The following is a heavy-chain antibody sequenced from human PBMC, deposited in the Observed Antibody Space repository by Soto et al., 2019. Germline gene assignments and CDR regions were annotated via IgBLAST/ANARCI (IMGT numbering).Heavy chain of an antibody. D-gene: IGHD2-2*01. CDR1: GGTFSSYT. J-gene: IGHJ5*02. Sequence: QVQLVQSGAEVKKPGSSVKVSCKASGGTFSSYTISWVRQAPGQGLEWMGRIIPILGIANYAQKFQGRVTITADKSTITAYMELSSLRSEDTAVYYCARSDQARGWFDPWGQGTLVTVSS. CDR3: ARSDQARGWFDP. V-gene: IGHV1-69*02. CDR2: IIPILGIA.